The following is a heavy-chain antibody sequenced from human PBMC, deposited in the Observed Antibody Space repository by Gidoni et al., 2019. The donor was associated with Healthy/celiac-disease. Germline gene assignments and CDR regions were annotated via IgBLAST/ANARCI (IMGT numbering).Heavy chain of an antibody. V-gene: IGHV3-9*01. CDR1: GFTFDDYA. J-gene: IGHJ3*02. Sequence: EVQLVESGGGLVQPGRSLRLSCAASGFTFDDYAMHWVRPAPGKGLEWVSGISWNSGSIGYADSVKGRFTISRDNAKNSLYLQMNSLRAEDTALYYCAKDILGERDDAFDIWGQGTMVTVSS. CDR3: AKDILGERDDAFDI. D-gene: IGHD3-16*01. CDR2: ISWNSGSI.